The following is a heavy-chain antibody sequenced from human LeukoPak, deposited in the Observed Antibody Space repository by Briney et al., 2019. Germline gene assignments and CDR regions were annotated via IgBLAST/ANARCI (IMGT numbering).Heavy chain of an antibody. CDR1: GHSIINSYY. Sequence: PSETLSLTCTVSGHSIINSYYWGWIRQPPGKGLEWIGSIYHTGSTYYNPSLKSRVTISVDTSNNQLSLKMKSVTAADTAVYYCARAVDSSGFSCFQHWGQGTLVTVSS. V-gene: IGHV4-38-2*02. CDR2: IYHTGST. J-gene: IGHJ1*01. CDR3: ARAVDSSGFSCFQH. D-gene: IGHD3-22*01.